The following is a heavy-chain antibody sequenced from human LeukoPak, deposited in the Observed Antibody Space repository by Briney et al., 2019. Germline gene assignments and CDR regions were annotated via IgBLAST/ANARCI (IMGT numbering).Heavy chain of an antibody. CDR1: GFTFSSYA. V-gene: IGHV3-23*01. CDR2: IGSGSGGTT. Sequence: PGGSLRLSCAASGFTFSSYAMRWVRQAPGKGLEWVSAIGSGSGGTTIYADSVKGRFTISRDNSKNTLYLQMSSLRDEDTAVYYCAKNHESGRGVPYGMDVWGQGTTSTVSS. CDR3: AKNHESGRGVPYGMDV. D-gene: IGHD3-10*01. J-gene: IGHJ6*02.